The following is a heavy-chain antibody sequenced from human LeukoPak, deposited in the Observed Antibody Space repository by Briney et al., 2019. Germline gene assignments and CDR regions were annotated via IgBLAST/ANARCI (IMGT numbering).Heavy chain of an antibody. D-gene: IGHD3/OR15-3a*01. CDR2: INPSAGTT. CDR3: AREAVTIFALVRTQTTKRPRRFDP. Sequence: GASVKVSCKASGYTFSSYHMHWVRQAPGQGLEWMGIINPSAGTTNYAQKFQDRVTMTRDMSTSTVYMELSSLRSEDTAVYYCAREAVTIFALVRTQTTKRPRRFDPWGQGTLVTVSS. CDR1: GYTFSSYH. V-gene: IGHV1-46*01. J-gene: IGHJ5*02.